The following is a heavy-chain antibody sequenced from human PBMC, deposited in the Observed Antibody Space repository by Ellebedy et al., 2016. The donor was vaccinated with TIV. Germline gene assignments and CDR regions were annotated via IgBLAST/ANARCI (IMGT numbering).Heavy chain of an antibody. D-gene: IGHD3-3*01. CDR3: ARARRGFGY. V-gene: IGHV4-39*07. J-gene: IGHJ4*02. Sequence: SETLSLTCTVSGGSISSSSYHWGWIRQPPGKGLEWIGSIYYSGSTYYNPSLKSRVTISVDTSKNRFSLQLNSVTPEDTAVYYCARARRGFGYWGQGTLVTVSS. CDR2: IYYSGST. CDR1: GGSISSSSYH.